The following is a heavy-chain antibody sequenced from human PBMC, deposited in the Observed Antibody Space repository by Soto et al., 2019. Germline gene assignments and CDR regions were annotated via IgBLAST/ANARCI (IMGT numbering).Heavy chain of an antibody. CDR3: AREEWELLGGAHGFDI. CDR1: GGSISNYY. Sequence: QVQLQESGPGLVKPSETLSLTCTVSGGSISNYYWTWIRQPPGKGLEWIGYIYYSGNTNYNPSLKSRVTISVDKSKIQFSLNLSSVTAADTAVYYCAREEWELLGGAHGFDIWGQGTMVTVSS. J-gene: IGHJ3*02. V-gene: IGHV4-59*01. CDR2: IYYSGNT. D-gene: IGHD1-26*01.